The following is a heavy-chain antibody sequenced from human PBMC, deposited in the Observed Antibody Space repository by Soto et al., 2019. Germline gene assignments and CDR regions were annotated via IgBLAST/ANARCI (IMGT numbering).Heavy chain of an antibody. CDR1: GIVFSDY. J-gene: IGHJ5*02. Sequence: QVQLVESGGGLVKPGGSLRLSCAASGIVFSDYMSWVRQAPGKGLEWLSYISGSGRTIYSADSVKGRFTISRDNATNSLYRQMNNGRTEDTAVYYCATLPVAWGWFDPWGQGTLVTVSS. V-gene: IGHV3-11*01. CDR2: ISGSGRTI. CDR3: ATLPVAWGWFDP. D-gene: IGHD3-16*01.